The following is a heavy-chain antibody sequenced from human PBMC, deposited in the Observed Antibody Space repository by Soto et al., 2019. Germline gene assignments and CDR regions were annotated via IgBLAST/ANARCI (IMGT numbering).Heavy chain of an antibody. V-gene: IGHV1-2*04. D-gene: IGHD3-3*01. CDR3: ARGRDDGFWSGYPYYYYYGRHV. CDR2: INPNSGGT. J-gene: IGHJ6*02. CDR1: GYTFTGYY. Sequence: ASVKVSCKASGYTFTGYYMHWVRQAPGQGLEWMGWINPNSGGTNYAQKFQGWVTMTRDTSISTAYMELSRLRSDDTAVYYCARGRDDGFWSGYPYYYYYGRHVWGQGTTVTVSS.